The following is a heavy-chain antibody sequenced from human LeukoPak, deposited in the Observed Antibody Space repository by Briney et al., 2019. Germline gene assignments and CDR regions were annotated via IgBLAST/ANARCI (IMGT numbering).Heavy chain of an antibody. CDR2: ISWNSGSI. J-gene: IGHJ4*02. V-gene: IGHV3-9*01. CDR3: ASWAGTAAGFSGPFDY. Sequence: GGSLRLSCAASGFTFDDYAMHWVRQAPGKGLEWVSGISWNSGSIGYADSVKGRFTISRDNAKNSLYLLMNSLRADDTAVYYCASWAGTAAGFSGPFDYWGQGTPVTVSS. D-gene: IGHD6-13*01. CDR1: GFTFDDYA.